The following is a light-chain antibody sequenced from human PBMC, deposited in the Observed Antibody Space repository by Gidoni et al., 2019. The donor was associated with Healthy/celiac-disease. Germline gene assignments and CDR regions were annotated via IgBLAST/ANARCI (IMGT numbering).Light chain of an antibody. J-gene: IGLJ3*02. CDR2: KDS. Sequence: SYELTQPPSVSVSPGQTARITCSGDALPKQYAYWYQQEPGQAPVLVIYKDSERPSGIPERFSGSSSGTTVTLTISVVHAEDEADYYCQSADSSGTYWVFGGGTKLTVL. V-gene: IGLV3-25*02. CDR1: ALPKQY. CDR3: QSADSSGTYWV.